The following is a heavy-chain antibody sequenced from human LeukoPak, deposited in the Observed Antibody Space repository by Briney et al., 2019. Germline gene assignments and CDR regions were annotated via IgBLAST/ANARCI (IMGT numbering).Heavy chain of an antibody. CDR1: GFSLGTSGMC. CDR3: ARAFPTVTTFDY. CDR2: IDWEDDK. Sequence: SGPTLVNPTQTLTLTCTFSGFSLGTSGMCVSWIRQPPGKALEWLARIDWEDDKYYSTSLQTRLTISKDTSKNQVVLTMTNMDPVDTATYYCARAFPTVTTFDYWGQGTLVTVSS. V-gene: IGHV2-70*11. D-gene: IGHD4-17*01. J-gene: IGHJ4*02.